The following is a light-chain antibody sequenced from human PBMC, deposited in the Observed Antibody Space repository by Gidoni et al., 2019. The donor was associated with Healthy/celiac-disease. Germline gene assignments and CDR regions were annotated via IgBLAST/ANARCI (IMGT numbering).Light chain of an antibody. CDR2: KAS. CDR3: QQYNSYSRT. J-gene: IGKJ1*01. V-gene: IGKV1-5*03. Sequence: DIQLTQSPSTLSASVGDRVTITCRASQSISSWLAWYQQKPGKAPKLLIYKASSLERGVPSRFSGSGSGTEFTLPISSLQPDDFATYYCQQYNSYSRTFGQGTKVEIK. CDR1: QSISSW.